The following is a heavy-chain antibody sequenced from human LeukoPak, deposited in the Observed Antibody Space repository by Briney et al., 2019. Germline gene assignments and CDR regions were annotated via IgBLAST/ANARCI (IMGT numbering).Heavy chain of an antibody. V-gene: IGHV1-69*05. CDR3: ARGVVVVAASVYFDY. CDR2: IIPIFGTA. CDR1: GYTFTGYY. D-gene: IGHD2-15*01. J-gene: IGHJ4*02. Sequence: ASVKVSCKASGYTFTGYYMHWVRQAPGQGLEWMGGIIPIFGTANYAQKFQGRVTITTDESTSTAYMELSSLRSEDTAVYYCARGVVVVAASVYFDYWGQGTLVTVSS.